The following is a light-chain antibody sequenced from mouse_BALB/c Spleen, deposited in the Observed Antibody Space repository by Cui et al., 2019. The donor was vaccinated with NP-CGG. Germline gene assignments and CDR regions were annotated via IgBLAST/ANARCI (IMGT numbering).Light chain of an antibody. Sequence: QAVVTQESVLTTSHGETVTLTRRSSTGAVTTSNYANWVQEKPDHLFTGLIGGTNNRPPGVPARFSGSLIGDKAALTITGAQTEDEAIYFCALWYSNHWVFGGGTKLTVL. J-gene: IGLJ1*01. CDR3: ALWYSNHWV. CDR2: GTN. V-gene: IGLV1*01. CDR1: TGAVTTSNY.